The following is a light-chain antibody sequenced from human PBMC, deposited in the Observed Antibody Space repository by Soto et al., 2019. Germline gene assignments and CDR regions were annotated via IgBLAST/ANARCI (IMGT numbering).Light chain of an antibody. CDR1: QSVRVNF. J-gene: IGKJ2*01. CDR3: QQYSTLPYD. CDR2: GAT. Sequence: EIVSTQSPDTLSLSPGERATLSCRASQSVRVNFLAWYQQKPGQAPRLLIFGATSRATGIPDRFSGSGSGTDFTLTISRLEPEDSAVYYCQQYSTLPYDFGQGSTLEIK. V-gene: IGKV3-20*01.